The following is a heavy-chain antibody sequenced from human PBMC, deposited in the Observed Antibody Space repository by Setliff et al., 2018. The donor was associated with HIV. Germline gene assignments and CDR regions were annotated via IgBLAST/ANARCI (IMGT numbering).Heavy chain of an antibody. J-gene: IGHJ2*01. V-gene: IGHV4-31*03. Sequence: SETLSLTCTVSGGSISSGGYYWSWSRQHPGKGLEWIGNIYYSGSTYYNPSLTSRATISVDTSKNHFSLKLTSVTAADAAVYYCARALGIGGWYFDLWGRGTLVTVSS. CDR1: GGSISSGGYY. CDR2: IYYSGST. D-gene: IGHD7-27*01. CDR3: ARALGIGGWYFDL.